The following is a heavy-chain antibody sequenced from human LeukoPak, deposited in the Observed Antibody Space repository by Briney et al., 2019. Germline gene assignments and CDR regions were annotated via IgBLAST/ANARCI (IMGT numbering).Heavy chain of an antibody. Sequence: GGSLRLSCAASGFTLDDYAMHWVRQAPGKGLEWVSGISWNSGSIGYADSVKGRFTISGDNAKNSLYLQMNSLRAEDTALYYCAKDREYSSSSSFDYWGQGTLVTVSS. V-gene: IGHV3-9*01. CDR3: AKDREYSSSSSFDY. CDR2: ISWNSGSI. D-gene: IGHD6-6*01. CDR1: GFTLDDYA. J-gene: IGHJ4*02.